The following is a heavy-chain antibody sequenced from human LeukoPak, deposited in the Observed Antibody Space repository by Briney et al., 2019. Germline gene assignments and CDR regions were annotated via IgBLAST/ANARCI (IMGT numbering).Heavy chain of an antibody. Sequence: SETLSLTCTVSGGSISSSSYYWGWISQPPGKALAWIGSIYYSGSTYYNPSLKSRVTISVDTSKNQFSLKLSSVTAADTAVYYCARRSHYDFWSGYYSSSAFDIWGQGTMVTVSS. D-gene: IGHD3-3*01. J-gene: IGHJ3*02. CDR2: IYYSGST. CDR1: GGSISSSSYY. CDR3: ARRSHYDFWSGYYSSSAFDI. V-gene: IGHV4-39*01.